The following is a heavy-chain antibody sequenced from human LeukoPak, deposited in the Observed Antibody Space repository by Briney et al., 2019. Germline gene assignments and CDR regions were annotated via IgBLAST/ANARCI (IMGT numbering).Heavy chain of an antibody. CDR3: ARQRRYCSGDNCYQRTFDY. V-gene: IGHV3-66*04. J-gene: IGHJ4*02. Sequence: GGSLRLSCAVSGFTVSSAYMSWVRQAPGKGLEWVSVIYSGGSRNYADSVRGRFTISRDMSKNTLSLEMNSLRAEDTAVYYCARQRRYCSGDNCYQRTFDYWGQGTLVTVSS. CDR1: GFTVSSAY. D-gene: IGHD2-15*01. CDR2: IYSGGSR.